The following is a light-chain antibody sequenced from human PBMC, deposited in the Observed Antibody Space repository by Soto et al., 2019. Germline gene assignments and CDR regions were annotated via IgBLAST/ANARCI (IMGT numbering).Light chain of an antibody. CDR3: QQRTNWLYT. V-gene: IGKV3-11*01. CDR1: QSVSSH. CDR2: GAS. J-gene: IGKJ2*01. Sequence: EIVLTQSPATLSLSPGERATLSCRASQSVSSHLAWYQQKPGQAPRLLIYGASNRATGIPARFSGSGSGTDCTRTISSREPEDFAVYYCQQRTNWLYTFGQGTKLEIK.